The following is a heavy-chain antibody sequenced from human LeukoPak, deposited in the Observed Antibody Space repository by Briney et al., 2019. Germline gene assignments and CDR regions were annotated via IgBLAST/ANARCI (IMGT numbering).Heavy chain of an antibody. CDR1: GFTFSSYW. Sequence: GGSLRLSCAASGFTFSSYWMNWVRQAPGKGLEWVANIKQDGSEKYYVDSVKGRFTISRDNAKNSLYLQMNSLRAEDTAVYYCARKGSGVLLWFGELLLGAFDIWGQGTMVTVSS. CDR3: ARKGSGVLLWFGELLLGAFDI. V-gene: IGHV3-7*01. J-gene: IGHJ3*02. CDR2: IKQDGSEK. D-gene: IGHD3-10*01.